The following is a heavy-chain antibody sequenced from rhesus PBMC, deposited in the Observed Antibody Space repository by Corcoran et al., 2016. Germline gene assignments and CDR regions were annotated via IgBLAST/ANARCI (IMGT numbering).Heavy chain of an antibody. CDR1: GGSFRGSS. D-gene: IGHD3-3*01. CDR3: ARGITIFGLVRGVFDY. CDR2: ISGSRGSN. J-gene: IGHJ4*01. V-gene: IGHV4-165*01. Sequence: QVQLQASGPGLVKPSETLSLTFAVSGGSFRGSSLGWFSQPPGQGLAGIGYISGSRGSNDYNPSLKSRVTISTDTSKNQFSLKLSSVTAADTAVYYCARGITIFGLVRGVFDYWGQGVLVTVSS.